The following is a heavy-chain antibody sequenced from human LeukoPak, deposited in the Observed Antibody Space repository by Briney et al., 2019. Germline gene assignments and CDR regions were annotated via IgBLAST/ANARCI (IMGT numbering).Heavy chain of an antibody. D-gene: IGHD1-26*01. CDR1: GGSVSSGSYY. Sequence: PSETLSLTCTVSGGSVSSGSYYWSWIRQPPGKGLEWIGEINHSGSTNYNPSLKSRVTISVDTSKNQFSLKLSSVTAADTAVYYCARASIVGATPSGGDFDYWGQGTLVTVSS. CDR3: ARASIVGATPSGGDFDY. CDR2: INHSGST. J-gene: IGHJ4*02. V-gene: IGHV4-39*07.